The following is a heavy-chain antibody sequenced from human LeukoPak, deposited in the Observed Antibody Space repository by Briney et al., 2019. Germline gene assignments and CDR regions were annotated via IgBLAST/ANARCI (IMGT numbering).Heavy chain of an antibody. CDR2: ISTDGSRT. J-gene: IGHJ4*02. CDR3: AMPAVGSNGLDY. V-gene: IGHV3-64*01. CDR1: GFSFSSYA. D-gene: IGHD4-23*01. Sequence: GGSLRLSCAASGFSFSSYAMHWVRQTPGKGLEFVSAISTDGSRTYYANSVKGRFTVSRDNSKSTLYLQMGSVRADDMGVYYCAMPAVGSNGLDYWGQGILVTVSS.